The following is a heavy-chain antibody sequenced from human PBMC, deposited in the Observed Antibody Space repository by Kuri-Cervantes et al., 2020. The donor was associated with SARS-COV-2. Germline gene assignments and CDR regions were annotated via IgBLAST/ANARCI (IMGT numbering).Heavy chain of an antibody. V-gene: IGHV4-30-2*01. CDR2: IYHSGST. J-gene: IGHJ4*02. CDR3: ARFGVVIAIGFDY. CDR1: GGSISSGGYS. Sequence: LRLSCAVSGGSISSGGYSWSWIRQPPGKGLEWIGYIYHSGSTYYNPSLKSRVTISVDTSKNQFSLKLSSVTAADTAVYYCARFGVVIAIGFDYWGQGTLVTVSS. D-gene: IGHD2-21*01.